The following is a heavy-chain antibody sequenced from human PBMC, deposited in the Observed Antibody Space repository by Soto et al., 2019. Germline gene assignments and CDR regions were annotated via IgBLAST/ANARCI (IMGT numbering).Heavy chain of an antibody. CDR1: GYPFTSHH. CDR3: ARAYNYGAFDY. CDR2: INPSGGST. V-gene: IGHV1-46*01. Sequence: ASVKVSCKASGYPFTSHHMHWVRHAPGQGLEWMGIINPSGGSTNYAQKFQGRVTMTRDTSTSTVYMELSSLRSEDTAVYYCARAYNYGAFDYWGQGALVTVSS. D-gene: IGHD5-18*01. J-gene: IGHJ4*02.